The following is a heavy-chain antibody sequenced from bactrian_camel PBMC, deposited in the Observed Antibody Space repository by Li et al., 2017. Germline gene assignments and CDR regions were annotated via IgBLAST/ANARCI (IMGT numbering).Heavy chain of an antibody. CDR1: VSGYSGNKDC. Sequence: VQLVESGGGSVQAGGSLTLSCVVSVSGYSGNKDCMGWFRQAPGGELEGIATIERDGGTTVADPVKGRFSISQDSAKNTLYLQMNNLEPEDTAMYYCAAERWLGSDADVLSEDEYSYWGQGTQVTVST. J-gene: IGHJ4*01. D-gene: IGHD4*01. CDR2: IERDGGT. V-gene: IGHV3S53*01. CDR3: AAERWLGSDADVLSEDEYSY.